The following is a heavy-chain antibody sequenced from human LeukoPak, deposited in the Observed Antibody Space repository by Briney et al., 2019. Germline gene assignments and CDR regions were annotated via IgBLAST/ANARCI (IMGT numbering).Heavy chain of an antibody. CDR1: GFTFDDYG. CDR3: ARVGVPAATYAFDI. J-gene: IGHJ3*02. CDR2: INWNGGST. D-gene: IGHD2-2*01. Sequence: GGSLRLSCAASGFTFDDYGMSWVRQAPGKGLEWVSGINWNGGSTGYADSVKGRFTISRDNAKNSLYLQMNSLRAEDTAVYYCARVGVPAATYAFDIWGQGTMVTVSS. V-gene: IGHV3-20*04.